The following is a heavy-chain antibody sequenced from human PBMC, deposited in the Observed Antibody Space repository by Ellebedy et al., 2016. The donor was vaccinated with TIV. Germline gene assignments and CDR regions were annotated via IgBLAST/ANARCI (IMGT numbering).Heavy chain of an antibody. Sequence: GGSLRLSXAASGFTFNNYAMSWVRQAPGKGLEWLSALTSSGGTTYYADSVKGRFTISRDNSENTLYLQMSSLRAEDTALYYCAKGGGTLAGTNYFDYWGQGTLVTVSS. J-gene: IGHJ4*02. CDR1: GFTFNNYA. V-gene: IGHV3-23*01. CDR3: AKGGGTLAGTNYFDY. CDR2: LTSSGGTT. D-gene: IGHD6-19*01.